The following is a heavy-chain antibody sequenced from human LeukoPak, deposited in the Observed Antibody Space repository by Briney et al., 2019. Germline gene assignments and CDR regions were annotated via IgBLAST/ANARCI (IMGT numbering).Heavy chain of an antibody. V-gene: IGHV4-4*02. CDR1: GGSISSTNW. D-gene: IGHD1-26*01. CDR2: ISLSGVT. Sequence: PSGTLSLTCGVSGGSISSTNWWSWVRQPPGQGLEWIGEISLSGVTNYNPSLRSRVTMSLDRSKNHLSLTLTSVTAADTAVYYCSRESGAFSPFGYWGQGTLVTVSS. J-gene: IGHJ4*02. CDR3: SRESGAFSPFGY.